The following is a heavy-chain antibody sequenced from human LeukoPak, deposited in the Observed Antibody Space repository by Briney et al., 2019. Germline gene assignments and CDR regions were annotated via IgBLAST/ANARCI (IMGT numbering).Heavy chain of an antibody. CDR1: GFTFSRYG. J-gene: IGHJ4*02. V-gene: IGHV3-30*18. D-gene: IGHD3-10*01. Sequence: GGSLRLSCAASGFTFSRYGMHWVRQAPGKGLEWVAVISYDGSNKYYADSVKGRFTISRDNSKNTLYLQMNSLRAEDTAVYYCAKDETMVRGVTPGPDYWGQGTLVTVSS. CDR3: AKDETMVRGVTPGPDY. CDR2: ISYDGSNK.